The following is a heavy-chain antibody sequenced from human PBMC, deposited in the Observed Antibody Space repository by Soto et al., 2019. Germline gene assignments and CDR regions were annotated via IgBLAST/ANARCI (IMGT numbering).Heavy chain of an antibody. CDR3: ARAPDFWSGSAYGMDV. V-gene: IGHV1-46*01. Sequence: GASVKVSCKASGYTSTSYYMHWVRQAPGQGLEWMGIINPSGGSTSYAQKFQGRVTMTRDTSTSTVYMELSSLRSEDTAVYYCARAPDFWSGSAYGMDVWGQGTTVTVSS. CDR2: INPSGGST. D-gene: IGHD3-3*01. J-gene: IGHJ6*02. CDR1: GYTSTSYY.